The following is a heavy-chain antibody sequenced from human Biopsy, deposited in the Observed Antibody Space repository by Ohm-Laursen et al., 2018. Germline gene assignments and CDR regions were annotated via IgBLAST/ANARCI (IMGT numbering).Heavy chain of an antibody. J-gene: IGHJ3*01. CDR1: GGAINNYY. Sequence: SETLSLTCNVSGGAINNYYWSWIRQPAGKGLEWSGRIYPGGSTNYNPSLKSRVTMSVDTSKKQLSLRLRSVTAADTAMYYCASVVLGPTNDAFDLWGQGTTVVVSS. D-gene: IGHD3-22*01. CDR3: ASVVLGPTNDAFDL. V-gene: IGHV4-4*07. CDR2: IYPGGST.